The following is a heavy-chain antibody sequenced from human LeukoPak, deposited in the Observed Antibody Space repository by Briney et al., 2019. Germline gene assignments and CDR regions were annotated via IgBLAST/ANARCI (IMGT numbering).Heavy chain of an antibody. Sequence: SETLSLTCAVSGYSISSGYYWGWIRQPPGKGLEWIGSMYHSGSTYYNPSLKSRVTMSLDTSKNQFSLKLSSVTAADTAVYYCAREGYYDSSGYYYVWWFDPWGQRTLVTVSS. CDR3: AREGYYDSSGYYYVWWFDP. CDR2: MYHSGST. D-gene: IGHD3-22*01. V-gene: IGHV4-38-2*02. J-gene: IGHJ5*02. CDR1: GYSISSGYY.